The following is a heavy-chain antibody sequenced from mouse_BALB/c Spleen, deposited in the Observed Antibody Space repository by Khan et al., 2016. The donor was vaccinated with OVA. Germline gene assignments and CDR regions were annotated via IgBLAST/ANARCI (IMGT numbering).Heavy chain of an antibody. Sequence: VQLQESGAELVRPGASVKLSCKTSGYIFTSYWIHWVKQRSGQGLEWIARIYPGTGSTDYNEKFKDTATLTAYKYSSTAYMQLSSLKSDDSAVYFCARNDYGSTCTMDYWGQGTSVTVSS. D-gene: IGHD1-1*01. CDR2: IYPGTGST. J-gene: IGHJ4*01. CDR3: ARNDYGSTCTMDY. V-gene: IGHV1S132*01. CDR1: GYIFTSYW.